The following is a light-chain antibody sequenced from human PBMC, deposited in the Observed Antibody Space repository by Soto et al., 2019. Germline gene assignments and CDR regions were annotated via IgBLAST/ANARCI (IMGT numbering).Light chain of an antibody. CDR3: QQLNSFPLS. Sequence: DLQLTQSPSFLSAFVGDRVTITCRASQGISSSLAWYQQRPGKAPKLLISAASTLRSGVPSRFSGSGSGTDFTLTISSLQPEEFATYDCQQLNSFPLSIGPGTKVDFK. V-gene: IGKV1-9*01. J-gene: IGKJ3*01. CDR2: AAS. CDR1: QGISSS.